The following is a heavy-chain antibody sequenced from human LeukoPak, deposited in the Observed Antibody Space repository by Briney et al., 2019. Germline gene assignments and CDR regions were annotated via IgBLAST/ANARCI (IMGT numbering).Heavy chain of an antibody. CDR1: GFTFSSYA. Sequence: GGSLRLSCAASGFTFSSYAMSWVRQAPGKGLEWVSAISGSGGSTYYADSVKGRFTISRDNSKNTLYLQMNSLTAEDTAVYYCAKTAVAGISGYYFDYWGLGTLVTVSS. V-gene: IGHV3-23*01. CDR2: ISGSGGST. D-gene: IGHD6-19*01. J-gene: IGHJ4*02. CDR3: AKTAVAGISGYYFDY.